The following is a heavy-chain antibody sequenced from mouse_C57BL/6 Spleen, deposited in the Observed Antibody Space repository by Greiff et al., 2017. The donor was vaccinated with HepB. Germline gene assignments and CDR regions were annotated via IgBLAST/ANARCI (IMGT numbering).Heavy chain of an antibody. Sequence: VQLQQPGAELVKPGASVKLSCKASGYTFTSYWMQWVKQRPGQGLEWIGEIDPSDSYTNYNQKFKGKATLTVDTSSSTAYMQLSSLTSEDSAVYYCATTDGYLAWFAYWGQGTLVTVSA. CDR3: ATTDGYLAWFAY. CDR2: IDPSDSYT. D-gene: IGHD2-3*01. CDR1: GYTFTSYW. J-gene: IGHJ3*01. V-gene: IGHV1-50*01.